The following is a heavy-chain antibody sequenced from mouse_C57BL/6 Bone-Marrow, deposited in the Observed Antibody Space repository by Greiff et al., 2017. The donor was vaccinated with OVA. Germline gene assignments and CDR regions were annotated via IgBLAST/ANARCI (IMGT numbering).Heavy chain of an antibody. J-gene: IGHJ3*01. CDR3: AREGLRSWFAY. V-gene: IGHV14-2*01. CDR2: IDPEDGET. CDR1: GFNIKDYY. D-gene: IGHD2-4*01. Sequence: EVQLQQSGAELVKPGASVKLSCTASGFNIKDYYMHLVKQRTEQGLEWIGRIDPEDGETKYAPKFQGKATITADTSSNTAYLQLSSLTSEDTAVYYCAREGLRSWFAYWGQGTLVTVSA.